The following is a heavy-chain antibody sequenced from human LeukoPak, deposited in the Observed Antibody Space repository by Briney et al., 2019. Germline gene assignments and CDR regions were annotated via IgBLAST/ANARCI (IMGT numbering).Heavy chain of an antibody. CDR1: GASVSSGDHH. V-gene: IGHV4-61*08. CDR2: NMNT. Sequence: KASETLSLTCIVSGASVSSGDHHRSWIRQAPGKGLEWIGHNMNTYYNPSLKNRVTISIDTSKNQFSLMLSTVTAADTAIYYCATYYVNGAGRGHWGPGTLVTVSS. CDR3: ATYYVNGAGRGH. D-gene: IGHD2-8*01. J-gene: IGHJ4*02.